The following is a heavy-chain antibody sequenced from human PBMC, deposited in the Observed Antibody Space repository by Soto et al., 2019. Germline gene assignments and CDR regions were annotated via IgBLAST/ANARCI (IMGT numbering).Heavy chain of an antibody. J-gene: IGHJ6*02. CDR2: IIPIFGTA. V-gene: IGHV1-69*01. CDR1: GGTFSSYA. CDR3: ARDSSLPVEDYYSYGMDV. Sequence: QVQLVQSGAEVKKPGSSVKVSCKASGGTFSSYAISWVRQAPGQGLEWMGGIIPIFGTANYAQKFQGRVTIPSDESTSTAYMELSSLRSEDTAVYYCARDSSLPVEDYYSYGMDVWGQGTTVTVSS. D-gene: IGHD2-15*01.